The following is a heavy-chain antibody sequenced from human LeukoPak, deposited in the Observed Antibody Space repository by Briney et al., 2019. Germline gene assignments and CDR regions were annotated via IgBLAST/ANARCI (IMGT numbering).Heavy chain of an antibody. J-gene: IGHJ5*02. Sequence: MSSETLSLTCTVSGGSISGYYWSWIRQPPGKGLEWIGEINHSGSTNYNPSLKSRVTISVDTSKNQFSLKLSSVTAADTAVYYCARGGSGHKRGIAARPRNSGWFDPWGQGTLVTVSS. CDR3: ARGGSGHKRGIAARPRNSGWFDP. D-gene: IGHD6-6*01. V-gene: IGHV4-34*01. CDR2: INHSGST. CDR1: GGSISGYY.